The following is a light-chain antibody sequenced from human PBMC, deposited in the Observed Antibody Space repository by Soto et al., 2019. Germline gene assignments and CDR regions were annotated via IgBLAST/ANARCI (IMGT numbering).Light chain of an antibody. V-gene: IGLV2-14*01. Sequence: QSVLAQPASVSGSPGQSITISCTGTSSDVGAYNYVSWYHQHHPGKAPELIIYDVTDRPSGVSTRFSGSKSGNPASLTISGLQAEDEGDYYCSSYTTIKTVIFGGGTKLTVL. J-gene: IGLJ2*01. CDR3: SSYTTIKTVI. CDR2: DVT. CDR1: SSDVGAYNY.